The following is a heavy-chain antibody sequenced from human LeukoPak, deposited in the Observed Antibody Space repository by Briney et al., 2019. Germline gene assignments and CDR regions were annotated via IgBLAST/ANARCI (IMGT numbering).Heavy chain of an antibody. V-gene: IGHV3-15*01. CDR1: GFSFNNAW. Sequence: WGSLRLSCAASGFSFNNAWMSWVRQAPGKGLEWVGRVKSDTSGGTTDYVAPVKGRFSISRDDSENTVYLQMNSLKTEDTAVYFCTTDPSSLYYDSSGYSPPLQWGQGTLVTVSS. D-gene: IGHD3-22*01. J-gene: IGHJ4*02. CDR3: TTDPSSLYYDSSGYSPPLQ. CDR2: VKSDTSGGTT.